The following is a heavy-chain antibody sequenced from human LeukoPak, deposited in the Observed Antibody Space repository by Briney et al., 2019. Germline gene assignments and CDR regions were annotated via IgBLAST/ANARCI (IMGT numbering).Heavy chain of an antibody. Sequence: SETLSLTCAVYGGSFSGYYWSWIRQPPGKGLEWIGEINHSGSTNYNPSLKSRVTMSVDTSKNQFSLKLSSVTAADTAVYYCARREERYDILTGYPRRDAFDIWGQGTMVTVSS. J-gene: IGHJ3*02. V-gene: IGHV4-34*01. CDR3: ARREERYDILTGYPRRDAFDI. CDR1: GGSFSGYY. D-gene: IGHD3-9*01. CDR2: INHSGST.